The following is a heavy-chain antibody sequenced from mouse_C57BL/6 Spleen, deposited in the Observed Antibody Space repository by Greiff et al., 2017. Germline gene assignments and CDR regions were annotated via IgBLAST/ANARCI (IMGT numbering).Heavy chain of an antibody. D-gene: IGHD2-4*01. J-gene: IGHJ1*03. CDR2: IHPNSGST. V-gene: IGHV1-64*01. CDR3: ARIYYDYDVGYFVV. Sequence: QVQLKQPGAELVKPGASVKLSCKASGYTFTSYWMHWVKQRPGQGLEWIGMIHPNSGSTNYNEKFKSKATLTVDKSSSTAYMQLSSLTSEDSAVYYCARIYYDYDVGYFVVWGTGTTVTVSS. CDR1: GYTFTSYW.